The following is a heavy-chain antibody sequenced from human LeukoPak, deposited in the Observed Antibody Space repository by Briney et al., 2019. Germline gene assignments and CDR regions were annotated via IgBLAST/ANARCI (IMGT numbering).Heavy chain of an antibody. V-gene: IGHV3-23*01. CDR1: GFTFSSYA. D-gene: IGHD2-2*01. CDR2: ISGSGGST. J-gene: IGHJ6*02. Sequence: GSLRLSCAASGFTFSSYAMSWVRQAPGKGLEWVSAISGSGGSTYYADSVKGRFTISRDNSKNTLYLQMNSLRAEDTAVYYCAKDSGVVPAAMPERFNYYYYGMDVWGRGTTVTVSS. CDR3: AKDSGVVPAAMPERFNYYYYGMDV.